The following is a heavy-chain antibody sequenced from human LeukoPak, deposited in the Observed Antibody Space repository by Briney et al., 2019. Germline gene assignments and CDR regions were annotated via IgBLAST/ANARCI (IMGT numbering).Heavy chain of an antibody. V-gene: IGHV1-18*04. D-gene: IGHD2-21*02. J-gene: IGHJ3*01. Sequence: ASVKVSCKASGYTFSGYYLHWVRQAPGQGLEWMGWISTYNGNTNYAQKFQGRVTMTTDASTSTAYMELKSLTSDDTAVYYCARLGHIVVATAIHDAFDVWGQGTMVTVSS. CDR2: ISTYNGNT. CDR3: ARLGHIVVATAIHDAFDV. CDR1: GYTFSGYY.